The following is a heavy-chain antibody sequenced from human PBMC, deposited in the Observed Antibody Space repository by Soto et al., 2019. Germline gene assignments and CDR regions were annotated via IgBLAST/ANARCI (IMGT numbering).Heavy chain of an antibody. V-gene: IGHV4-39*01. D-gene: IGHD3-10*01. CDR3: ARQGGETMVRGLDNYGMDV. J-gene: IGHJ6*02. Sequence: PSETLSLTCTVSGGSISSSSYYWGWIRQPPGKGLEWIGSIYYSGSTYYNPSLKSRVTISVDTSKNQFSLKLSSVTAADTAVYYCARQGGETMVRGLDNYGMDVWGQGTTVTVSS. CDR2: IYYSGST. CDR1: GGSISSSSYY.